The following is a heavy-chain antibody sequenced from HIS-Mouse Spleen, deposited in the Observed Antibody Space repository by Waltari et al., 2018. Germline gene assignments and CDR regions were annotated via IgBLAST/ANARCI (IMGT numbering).Heavy chain of an antibody. CDR3: ARDSVIQGPFYSYGYYFDY. CDR1: GFTFSDYY. CDR2: SSSSGSTI. D-gene: IGHD5-18*01. Sequence: QVQLVESGRGLVKPGGSLRLSCAASGFTFSDYYMSWIRQAPGKGLVWSSYSSSSGSTIYYADSVKGRFTISRDNAKNSLYLQMNSLRAEDTAVYYCARDSVIQGPFYSYGYYFDYWGQGTLVTVSS. J-gene: IGHJ4*02. V-gene: IGHV3-11*01.